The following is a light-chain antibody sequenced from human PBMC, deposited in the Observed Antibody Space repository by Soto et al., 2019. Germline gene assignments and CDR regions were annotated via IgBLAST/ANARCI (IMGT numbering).Light chain of an antibody. J-gene: IGLJ2*01. CDR3: AAWDDSLTAVV. V-gene: IGLV1-44*01. Sequence: QSVLTQPPSASGTPGQRVTISCSGSSSNIGGNTVNWYQQLPGTAPKLLIYSDNQRPSGVPGRFSGSKSGTSASLAFSGLQSEDEADYYCAAWDDSLTAVVFGGGTKVTVL. CDR1: SSNIGGNT. CDR2: SDN.